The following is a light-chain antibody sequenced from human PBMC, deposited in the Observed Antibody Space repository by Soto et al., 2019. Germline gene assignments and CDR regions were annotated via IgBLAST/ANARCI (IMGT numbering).Light chain of an antibody. Sequence: DIQMTQSPSSLSASVGDRVTITCRASQSIHIHLNWYQQKPGKAPKLLIYATSSLQSGVPSRFSGSGSGTDFTLTISNLQPEDFGIYYCQQSDRVPLTFGGGTKVES. CDR2: ATS. J-gene: IGKJ4*01. V-gene: IGKV1-39*01. CDR1: QSIHIH. CDR3: QQSDRVPLT.